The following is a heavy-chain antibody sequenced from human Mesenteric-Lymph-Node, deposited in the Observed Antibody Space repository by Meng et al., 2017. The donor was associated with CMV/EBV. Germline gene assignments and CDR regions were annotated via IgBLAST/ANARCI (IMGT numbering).Heavy chain of an antibody. V-gene: IGHV3-53*01. D-gene: IGHD4-17*01. CDR1: GFTVSSNY. CDR2: IYSGGST. J-gene: IGHJ4*02. Sequence: GGSLRLSCAASGFTVSSNYMSWVRQAPGKGLEWVSVIYSGGSTYYADSVKGRFTISRDNSKNTLYLQMNSLRAEDTAVYYCAGDYGDYVPYFDYWGQGTLVTVSS. CDR3: AGDYGDYVPYFDY.